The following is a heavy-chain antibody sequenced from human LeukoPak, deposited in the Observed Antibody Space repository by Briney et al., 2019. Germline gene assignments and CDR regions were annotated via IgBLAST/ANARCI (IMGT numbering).Heavy chain of an antibody. D-gene: IGHD2-15*01. CDR3: ARDASGDNWFDP. CDR1: GYTFTGYY. CDR2: INPNSGGT. V-gene: IGHV1-2*02. J-gene: IGHJ5*02. Sequence: ASVKVSCKASGYTFTGYYMHWVRQAPGQGLEWMGWINPNSGGTNYAQKFQGRVTMTRDTFISTAYMELSRLRSDDTAVYYCARDASGDNWFDPWGQGTLVTVSS.